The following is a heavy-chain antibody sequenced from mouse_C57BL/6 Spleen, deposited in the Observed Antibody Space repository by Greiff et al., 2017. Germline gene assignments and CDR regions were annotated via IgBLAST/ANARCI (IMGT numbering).Heavy chain of an antibody. D-gene: IGHD2-4*01. Sequence: VQLQQSGPGLVQPSQSLSITCTVSGFSLTSYGVHWVRQSPGKGLEWLGVIWRGGSTDYNAAFMSRLSITKDNSKSQVFFKMNSLQADDTAIYXRAINSLDYEDWYFDVWGTGTTVTVSS. CDR1: GFSLTSYG. CDR2: IWRGGST. CDR3: AINSLDYEDWYFDV. V-gene: IGHV2-5*01. J-gene: IGHJ1*03.